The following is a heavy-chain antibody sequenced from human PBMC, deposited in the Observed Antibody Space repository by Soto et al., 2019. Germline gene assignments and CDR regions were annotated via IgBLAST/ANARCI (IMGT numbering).Heavy chain of an antibody. CDR1: GGTFSSYA. CDR3: RYSYAHNYYYGMDV. J-gene: IGHJ6*02. Sequence: SVKVSCKASGGTFSSYAISWVRQAPGQGLEWMGGIIPIFGTANYAQKFQGRVTITADESTSTAYMELSSLRSEDTAVYYCRYSYAHNYYYGMDVWGQGTTVTVSS. V-gene: IGHV1-69*13. D-gene: IGHD5-18*01. CDR2: IIPIFGTA.